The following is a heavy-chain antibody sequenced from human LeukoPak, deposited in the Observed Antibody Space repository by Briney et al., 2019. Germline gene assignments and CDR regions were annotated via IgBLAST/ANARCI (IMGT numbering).Heavy chain of an antibody. CDR1: GLTFSTYS. V-gene: IGHV3-21*01. D-gene: IGHD4-23*01. Sequence: PGGSLRLSCAASGLTFSTYSMNWVRQAPGKGLEWVSSISSSSSNIYYADSLRGRFTISRDNAKNSLYLQMNSLRAEDTAVYYCASSTAGRWYRDSHYFDYWGQGILATVSS. CDR3: ASSTAGRWYRDSHYFDY. CDR2: ISSSSSNI. J-gene: IGHJ4*02.